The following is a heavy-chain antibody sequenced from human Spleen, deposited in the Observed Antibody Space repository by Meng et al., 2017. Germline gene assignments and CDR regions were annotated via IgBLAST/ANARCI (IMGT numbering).Heavy chain of an antibody. V-gene: IGHV1-69*06. CDR1: GGTFNNYA. CDR2: IIPIFATT. J-gene: IGHJ4*02. D-gene: IGHD2-2*01. Sequence: QGQLVQSWAGVKKPWSSVKVSCKASGGTFNNYAITWVRQAPGQGLEWMGVIIPIFATTNYAQKFQGRVTMTRDTSISTAYMELSRLRSDDTAVYYCARDELQYCSSTSCYDNYWGQGTLVTVSS. CDR3: ARDELQYCSSTSCYDNY.